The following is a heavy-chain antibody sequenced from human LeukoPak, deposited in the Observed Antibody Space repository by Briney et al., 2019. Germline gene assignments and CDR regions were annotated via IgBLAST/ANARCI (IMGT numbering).Heavy chain of an antibody. CDR2: IFPGDSDT. D-gene: IGHD6-13*01. Sequence: GESLKFSCKASGYSFTTTWIGWVRQMPGQGLEWMGIIFPGDSDTRYSPSFQGEVTISADKSISTAYLQWRSLKASDTAIYFCAKSSYRGAIAAAGVDYWGQGTLVTVSS. CDR3: AKSSYRGAIAAAGVDY. CDR1: GYSFTTTW. J-gene: IGHJ4*02. V-gene: IGHV5-51*01.